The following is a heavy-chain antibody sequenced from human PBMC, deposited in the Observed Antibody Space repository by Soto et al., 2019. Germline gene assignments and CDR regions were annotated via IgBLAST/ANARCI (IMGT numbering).Heavy chain of an antibody. V-gene: IGHV1-8*01. CDR3: ARAKTTYVMDV. CDR2: MNPNSGNT. Sequence: QVQLVQSGAEVKKPGASVKVCCKASGYTFTSYDINWVRQATGQGLEWMGWMNPNSGNTGYAQKFQGRVTMIRNSSISTAYMELSSLRSEDPAMYYCARAKTTYVMDVWCQGNTVTVSS. J-gene: IGHJ6*02. CDR1: GYTFTSYD.